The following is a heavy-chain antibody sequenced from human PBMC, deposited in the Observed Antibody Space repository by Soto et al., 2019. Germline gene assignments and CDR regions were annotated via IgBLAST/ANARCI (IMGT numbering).Heavy chain of an antibody. V-gene: IGHV1-69*02. D-gene: IGHD5-18*01. CDR1: GGTFSSYT. Sequence: GASVKVSCKASGGTFSSYTISWVRQAPGQGLEWMGRIIPILGIANYAQKFRGRVTITADKSTSTAYMELSSLRSEDTAVYYCARGMAMARGAYYYYYMAVWGKGTTVTVSS. J-gene: IGHJ6*03. CDR3: ARGMAMARGAYYYYYMAV. CDR2: IIPILGIA.